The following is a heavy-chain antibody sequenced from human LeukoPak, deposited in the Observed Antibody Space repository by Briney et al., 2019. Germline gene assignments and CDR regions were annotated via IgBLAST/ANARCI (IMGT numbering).Heavy chain of an antibody. J-gene: IGHJ4*02. V-gene: IGHV1-18*01. CDR1: GYTFTSYG. Sequence: ASVKVSCKASGYTFTSYGISWVRQAPGQGLEWMGWISAYNGNTNYAQKLQGRVTMTTDTSTSTAYMELSSLRSEDTAVYYCARAIVGSTCSSTSCPLAVTGEEYYFDYWGQGTLVTVSS. CDR2: ISAYNGNT. CDR3: ARAIVGSTCSSTSCPLAVTGEEYYFDY. D-gene: IGHD2-2*01.